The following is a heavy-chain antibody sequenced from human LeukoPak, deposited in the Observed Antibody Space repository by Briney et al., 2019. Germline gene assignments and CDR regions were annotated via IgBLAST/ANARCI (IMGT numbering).Heavy chain of an antibody. J-gene: IGHJ4*02. V-gene: IGHV1-18*01. CDR1: AYTFTSYG. CDR2: ISAYNGNT. D-gene: IGHD6-19*01. Sequence: ASVKVSCKASAYTFTSYGISWVRQAPGQGLEWMGWISAYNGNTNYAQKFQGRVTMTTDTSTSTAYMELRSLRSDETAVYYWARASESGWREFDYWGQGTLVTVSS. CDR3: ARASESGWREFDY.